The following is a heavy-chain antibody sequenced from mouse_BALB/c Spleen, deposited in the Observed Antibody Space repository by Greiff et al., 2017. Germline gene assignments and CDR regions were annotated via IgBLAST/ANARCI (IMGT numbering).Heavy chain of an antibody. CDR2: INPGSGGT. V-gene: IGHV1-54*01. CDR1: GYAFTNYL. D-gene: IGHD4-1*01. J-gene: IGHJ2*01. Sequence: VQLQQSGAELVRPGTSVKVSCKASGYAFTNYLIEWVKQRPGQGLEWIGVINPGSGGTNYNEKFKGKATLTADKSSSTAYMQLSSLTSDDSAVYFCARELVDYWGQGTTLTVSS. CDR3: ARELVDY.